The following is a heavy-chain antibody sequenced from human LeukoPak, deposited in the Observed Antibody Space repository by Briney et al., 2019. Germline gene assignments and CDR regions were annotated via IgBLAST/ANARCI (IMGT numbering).Heavy chain of an antibody. CDR2: PYLGEADT. Sequence: GECLQISCNGSAYSFTSYCIGWVRQMPRKGLEWMGIPYLGEADTRYSPSFQGQVTISADKSISTAYLQWSSLKASDTAMYYCARRVVNNRNWYFNLWGRGTLVTVSS. D-gene: IGHD4-23*01. CDR1: AYSFTSYC. V-gene: IGHV5-51*01. J-gene: IGHJ2*01. CDR3: ARRVVNNRNWYFNL.